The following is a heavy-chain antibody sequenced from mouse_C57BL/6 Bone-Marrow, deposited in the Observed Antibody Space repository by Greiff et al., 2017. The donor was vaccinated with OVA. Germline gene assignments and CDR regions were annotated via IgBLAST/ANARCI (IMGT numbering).Heavy chain of an antibody. V-gene: IGHV5-4*03. D-gene: IGHD1-1*01. J-gene: IGHJ3*01. CDR1: GFTFSSYA. CDR2: ISDGGSYT. Sequence: EVKLVESGGGLVKPGGSLKLSCAASGFTFSSYAMSWVRQTPEKRLEWVATISDGGSYTYYPDNVKGRFTLSRDNAKNNLYLQMSQLKSGDTAMDSCARSGGGSSPWFAYWGQGTLVTVSA. CDR3: ARSGGGSSPWFAY.